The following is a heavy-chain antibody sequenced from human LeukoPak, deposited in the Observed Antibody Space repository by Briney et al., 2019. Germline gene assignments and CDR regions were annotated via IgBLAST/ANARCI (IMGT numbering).Heavy chain of an antibody. CDR2: ISGSGGST. D-gene: IGHD3-10*01. CDR3: AKMGMANGNYYGSGSIYDAFDI. CDR1: GFTFSSYA. J-gene: IGHJ3*02. Sequence: GGSLRLSCAASGFTFSSYAMSWVRQAPGKGLEWVSAISGSGGSTYYADSVKGRFTISRDNSKNTLYLQMNSLRAEDTAVYYCAKMGMANGNYYGSGSIYDAFDIWGQGTMVTVSS. V-gene: IGHV3-23*01.